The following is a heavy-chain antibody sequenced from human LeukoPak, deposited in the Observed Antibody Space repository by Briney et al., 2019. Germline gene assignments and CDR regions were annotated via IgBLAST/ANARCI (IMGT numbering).Heavy chain of an antibody. CDR2: ISAYNGNT. CDR3: ARDYPYYYDSSGYCILHY. V-gene: IGHV1-18*01. D-gene: IGHD3-22*01. J-gene: IGHJ4*02. Sequence: GASVKVSCKASGYTFTSYGISWVRQAPGQGLEWMGWISAYNGNTNYAQKLQGRVTMTTDTSTSTAYMELRSLRSDDTAVYYCARDYPYYYDSSGYCILHYWGQGTLVTVSS. CDR1: GYTFTSYG.